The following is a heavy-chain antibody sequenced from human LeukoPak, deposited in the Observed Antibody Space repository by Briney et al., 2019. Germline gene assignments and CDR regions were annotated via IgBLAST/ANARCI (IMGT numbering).Heavy chain of an antibody. D-gene: IGHD3-22*01. CDR3: ARDHRDSSGTFDF. CDR1: GFTFSNAW. Sequence: GGSLRLSCAASGFTFSNAWMSWVRQAPGKGLEWVSAFYSGDSTYYADSVKGRFTISRDNSKNTLYLQMNSLRAEDTAVYYCARDHRDSSGTFDFWGQGTLVTVSS. CDR2: FYSGDST. J-gene: IGHJ4*02. V-gene: IGHV3-53*01.